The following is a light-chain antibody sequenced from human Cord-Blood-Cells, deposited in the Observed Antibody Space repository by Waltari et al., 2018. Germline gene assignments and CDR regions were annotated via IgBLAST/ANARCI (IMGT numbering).Light chain of an antibody. CDR3: NARDSSGNHLVV. Sequence: SSEMTQDPAVSVALGQTVRITCQGDSLRSYYASWYQQKPGQAPVLVIYGKNNRPSGIPDRFSGSSSGNTASFTITGAQEEDEADYYCNARDSSGNHLVVFGGGTKLTVL. V-gene: IGLV3-19*01. CDR2: GKN. CDR1: SLRSYY. J-gene: IGLJ2*01.